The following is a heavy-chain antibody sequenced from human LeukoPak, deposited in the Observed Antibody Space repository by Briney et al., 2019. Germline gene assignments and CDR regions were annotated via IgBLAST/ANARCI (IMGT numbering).Heavy chain of an antibody. CDR1: GYTFTSYA. V-gene: IGHV1-3*01. D-gene: IGHD6-19*01. CDR2: INAGNGNT. J-gene: IGHJ4*02. CDR3: ARTTGYSSGWYSYFDY. Sequence: ASVNVSCKASGYTFTSYAMHWVRQAPGQRLEWMGWINAGNGNTKYSQKFQGRVTITRDTSASTAYMELSSLRSEDTAVYYCARTTGYSSGWYSYFDYWGQGTLVTVSS.